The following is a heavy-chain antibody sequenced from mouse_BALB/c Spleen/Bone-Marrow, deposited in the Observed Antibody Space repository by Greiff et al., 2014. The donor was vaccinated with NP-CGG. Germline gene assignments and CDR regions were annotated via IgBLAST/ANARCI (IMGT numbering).Heavy chain of an antibody. V-gene: IGHV5-12-1*01. CDR2: ISSGGGST. CDR3: ARPLYYYGSSPFYAMDY. J-gene: IGHJ4*01. D-gene: IGHD1-1*01. Sequence: EVQLVESGGGLVKPGGSLKLSCAASGFAFSSYDMSWVRQTPEKRLEWVAYISSGGGSTYYPDTVKGRFTIPRDNAKNTLYLQMSSLKSEDTAMYYCARPLYYYGSSPFYAMDYWGQGTSVTVSS. CDR1: GFAFSSYD.